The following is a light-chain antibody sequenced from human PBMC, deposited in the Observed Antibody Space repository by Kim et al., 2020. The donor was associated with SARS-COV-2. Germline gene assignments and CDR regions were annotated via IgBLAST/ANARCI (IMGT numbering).Light chain of an antibody. CDR3: QVWDSTSDVV. CDR2: YDN. J-gene: IGLJ2*01. V-gene: IGLV3-21*04. Sequence: SYELTQPPSVSVAPGETATIPCGKDNIGSKSVHWYQQKPGQAPMLVISYDNDRPSGIPERFSGSNSGNTATLTIGRVEAGDEADYYCQVWDSTSDVVFGGGNQLTVL. CDR1: NIGSKS.